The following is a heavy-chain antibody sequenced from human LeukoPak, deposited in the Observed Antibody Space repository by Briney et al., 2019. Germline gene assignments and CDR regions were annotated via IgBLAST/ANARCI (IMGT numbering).Heavy chain of an antibody. CDR2: ISAYNGNT. Sequence: ASVKVSCKASGYTFTSSGMSWVRQAPGQGLEWMGWISAYNGNTNYAQKFQGRVTMTTDTSTSTAYMELRSLRSDDTAVYYCARDDSMIVVVSFDYWGQGTLVTVSS. CDR1: GYTFTSSG. V-gene: IGHV1-18*01. CDR3: ARDDSMIVVVSFDY. J-gene: IGHJ4*02. D-gene: IGHD3-22*01.